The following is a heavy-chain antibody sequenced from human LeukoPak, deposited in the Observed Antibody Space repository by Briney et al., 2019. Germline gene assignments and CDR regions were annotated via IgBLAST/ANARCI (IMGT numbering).Heavy chain of an antibody. CDR1: GGSFSGYY. Sequence: SETLSLTCAVYGGSFSGYYWSWIRQPPGKGLEWIGEINHSGSTNYNPSLKSRVTISVDTSKNQFSLKLSSVTAADTAVYYCARLDDLWSGHGWFDPWGQGTLVTVSS. V-gene: IGHV4-34*01. D-gene: IGHD3-3*01. CDR2: INHSGST. J-gene: IGHJ5*02. CDR3: ARLDDLWSGHGWFDP.